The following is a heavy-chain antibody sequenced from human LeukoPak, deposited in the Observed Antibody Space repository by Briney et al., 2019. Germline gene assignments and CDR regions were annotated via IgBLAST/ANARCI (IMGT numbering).Heavy chain of an antibody. CDR1: GGSLSSYY. CDR2: IYTSGST. CDR3: ASQDIVVVSTSAEYFQH. Sequence: PSETLSLTCTVSGGSLSSYYWSWLRQPAGKGLEWIGRIYTSGSTNYNPSLTSRVTMSVDTSKNQFSLKLSSVTAADTAVYYCASQDIVVVSTSAEYFQHWGQGTLVTVSS. V-gene: IGHV4-4*07. J-gene: IGHJ1*01. D-gene: IGHD2-2*01.